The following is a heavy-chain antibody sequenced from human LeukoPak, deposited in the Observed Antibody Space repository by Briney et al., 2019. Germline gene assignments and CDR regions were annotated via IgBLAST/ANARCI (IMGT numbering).Heavy chain of an antibody. Sequence: GGSLRLSCAASGFTFSGYTMNWVRQAPGKGLEGVSYSSSSSSTIYYVDTVKSRFTDSRDNAKNSLYLQMNRLRAEDTAVYCCRASVGGGSFRDYWGQGPLVPVSS. CDR3: RASVGGGSFRDY. CDR2: SSSSSSTI. J-gene: IGHJ4*02. D-gene: IGHD2-15*01. V-gene: IGHV3-48*01. CDR1: GFTFSGYT.